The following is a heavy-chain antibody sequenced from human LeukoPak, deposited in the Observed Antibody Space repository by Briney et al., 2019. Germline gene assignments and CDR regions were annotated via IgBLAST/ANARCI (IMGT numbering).Heavy chain of an antibody. V-gene: IGHV4-61*02. Sequence: PSQTLSLTCTVSGSSINSGNYYWSWIRQPAGKGLEWIGRIYTRGNTNYNPSLKSRVTISLDTSKSQFSLKLTSVTAADTAVYYCATLPGGVTTPNPSWGQGTLVTVSS. CDR1: GSSINSGNYY. CDR2: IYTRGNT. D-gene: IGHD4-17*01. J-gene: IGHJ5*02. CDR3: ATLPGGVTTPNPS.